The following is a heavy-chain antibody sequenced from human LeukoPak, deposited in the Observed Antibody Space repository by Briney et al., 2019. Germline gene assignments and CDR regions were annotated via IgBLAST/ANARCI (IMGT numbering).Heavy chain of an antibody. CDR2: ISGSGGSA. Sequence: GGSLRLSCAASGFTFSSYAMSWVRQAPGKGLEWVSAISGSGGSAYYADSVKGRFTISRDNSKNTLYLQMNSLRAEDTAVYYCAKMGARYCSSTSCYYPYYFDYWGQGTLVTVSS. J-gene: IGHJ4*02. CDR3: AKMGARYCSSTSCYYPYYFDY. D-gene: IGHD2-2*01. V-gene: IGHV3-23*01. CDR1: GFTFSSYA.